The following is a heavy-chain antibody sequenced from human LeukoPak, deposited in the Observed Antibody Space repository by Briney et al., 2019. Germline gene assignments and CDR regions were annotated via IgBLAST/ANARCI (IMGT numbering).Heavy chain of an antibody. CDR1: GGSFSGYY. CDR3: ARVIWGPDY. Sequence: SETLSLTCAVYGGSFSGYYWSWIRQPPGKGLEWIGEINHSGSTNYNPSLKSRVTISVDTSKNQFSLKLSSVTAADTAVYYCARVIWGPDYWGQGTLVTVSS. V-gene: IGHV4-34*01. J-gene: IGHJ4*02. CDR2: INHSGST. D-gene: IGHD3-16*01.